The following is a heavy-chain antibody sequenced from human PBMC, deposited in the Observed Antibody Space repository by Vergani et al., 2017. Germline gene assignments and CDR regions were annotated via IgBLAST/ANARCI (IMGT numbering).Heavy chain of an antibody. V-gene: IGHV1-2*02. D-gene: IGHD2-2*01. Sequence: QVQLVQSGAEVKKPGASVKVSCKASGDTFTGYYMHWVRQAPGQGLEWMGWINPNSGGTNYAQKFQGRVTMTRDTSISTAYMELSRLRSDDTAVYYCARGYCSSTSCLGGFDYWGQGTLVTVSS. J-gene: IGHJ4*02. CDR2: INPNSGGT. CDR3: ARGYCSSTSCLGGFDY. CDR1: GDTFTGYY.